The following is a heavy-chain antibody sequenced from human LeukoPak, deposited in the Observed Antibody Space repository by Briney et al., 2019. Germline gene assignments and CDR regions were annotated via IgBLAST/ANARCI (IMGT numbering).Heavy chain of an antibody. Sequence: GGSLRLSCAASGFTFSSYSMNWVRQAPGKGLEWVSSISSSSSYIYYADSVKGRFTISRDNAKNSLYLQVNSLRAEDTAVYYCARMTTGGWAFDIWGQGTMVTVSS. J-gene: IGHJ3*02. V-gene: IGHV3-21*01. CDR1: GFTFSSYS. D-gene: IGHD4-17*01. CDR2: ISSSSSYI. CDR3: ARMTTGGWAFDI.